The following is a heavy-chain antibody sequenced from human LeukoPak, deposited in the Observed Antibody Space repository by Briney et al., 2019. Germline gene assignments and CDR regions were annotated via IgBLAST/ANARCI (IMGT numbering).Heavy chain of an antibody. V-gene: IGHV4-61*01. Sequence: SETLSLTCSVSGGSISSDTYYWSWIRQPPGKGLEWIGYIYYSGSTNYNPSLKSRVTISVDTSKNQFSLKLSSVTAADTAVYYCASLGYSSGSAYWGQGTLVTVSS. CDR2: IYYSGST. J-gene: IGHJ4*02. CDR3: ASLGYSSGSAY. D-gene: IGHD6-19*01. CDR1: GGSISSDTYY.